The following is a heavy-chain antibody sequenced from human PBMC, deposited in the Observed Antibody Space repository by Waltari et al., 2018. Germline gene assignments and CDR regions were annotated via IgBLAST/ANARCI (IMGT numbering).Heavy chain of an antibody. D-gene: IGHD3-3*01. CDR1: CGSISDYY. V-gene: IGHV4-4*07. Sequence: QVQLQESGPGLVKPSASLSRTCPVPCGSISDYYWSWIRQPAGKGLEWIGRTYSTGSTDYNPSLKSRVTISVDTSKNQFSLKLTSVTAADTAVYYCTRQNFWSAYSDFWGQGTLVTVSS. CDR2: TYSTGST. CDR3: TRQNFWSAYSDF. J-gene: IGHJ4*02.